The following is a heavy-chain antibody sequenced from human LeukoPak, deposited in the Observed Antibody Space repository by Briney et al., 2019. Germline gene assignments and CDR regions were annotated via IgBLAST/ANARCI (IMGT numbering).Heavy chain of an antibody. CDR2: ISSSSSTI. CDR1: GFTFSSYS. V-gene: IGHV3-48*04. Sequence: GGSLRLSCAASGFTFSSYSMNWVRQAPGKGLEWVSYISSSSSTIYYADSVKGRFTISRDNAKNSLYLQMNSLRAEDTAVYYCARKWELLPLGGAFDIWGQGTMVTVSS. D-gene: IGHD1-26*01. J-gene: IGHJ3*02. CDR3: ARKWELLPLGGAFDI.